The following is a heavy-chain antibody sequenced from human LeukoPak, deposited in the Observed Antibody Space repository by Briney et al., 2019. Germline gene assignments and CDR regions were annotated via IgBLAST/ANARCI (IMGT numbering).Heavy chain of an antibody. CDR2: IRYDGSNK. Sequence: PGGSLRLSCAASGFTFSSYGMHWVRQAPGKGLEWVAFIRYDGSNKYYVDSVKGRFTISRDNSKNTLYLQMNSLGAEDTAVYYCARDSSPSYGSSGYRPADFDFWGQGTLVSVSS. CDR1: GFTFSSYG. D-gene: IGHD3-22*01. J-gene: IGHJ4*02. CDR3: ARDSSPSYGSSGYRPADFDF. V-gene: IGHV3-30*02.